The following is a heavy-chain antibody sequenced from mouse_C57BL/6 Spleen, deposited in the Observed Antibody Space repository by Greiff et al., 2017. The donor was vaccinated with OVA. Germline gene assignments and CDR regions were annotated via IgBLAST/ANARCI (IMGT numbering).Heavy chain of an antibody. J-gene: IGHJ2*01. CDR2: IDPSDSYT. Sequence: QVQLQQPGAELVRPGTSVKLSCKASGYTFTSYWMHWVKQRPGQGLEWIGVIDPSDSYTNYNQKFKGKATLTVDTSSSTAYMQLSSLTSEDSAVYYCARPGGYYGNYVDYWGQGTTLTVSS. V-gene: IGHV1-59*01. CDR3: ARPGGYYGNYVDY. CDR1: GYTFTSYW. D-gene: IGHD2-1*01.